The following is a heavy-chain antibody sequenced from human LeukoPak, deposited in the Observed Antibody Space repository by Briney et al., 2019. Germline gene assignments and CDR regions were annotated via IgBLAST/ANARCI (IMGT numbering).Heavy chain of an antibody. D-gene: IGHD4-17*01. Sequence: SVKVSCKASGGTFSSYIIKWVRQAPGQGLEWMGGIIPMFGTTIYAQKFQGRVTITADKSTSTAYMELSSLRSEDTAVYYCARGYPSTLYKADYVHPYYLDYWGQGTLVTISS. CDR3: ARGYPSTLYKADYVHPYYLDY. J-gene: IGHJ4*02. V-gene: IGHV1-69*06. CDR1: GGTFSSYI. CDR2: IIPMFGTT.